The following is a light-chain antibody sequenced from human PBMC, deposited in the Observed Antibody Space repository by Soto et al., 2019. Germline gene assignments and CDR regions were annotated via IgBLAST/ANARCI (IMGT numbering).Light chain of an antibody. Sequence: EIVLTQSPGTLSLSPGERATLSCRASQSVSARSLAWYQQKPGQAPRLLIYDASNRATGIPDRFSGSGSGTDFTLIINRLEPEDFAVYYCQQYGSSPPTTFGQGTKVDIK. V-gene: IGKV3-20*01. CDR1: QSVSARS. J-gene: IGKJ1*01. CDR2: DAS. CDR3: QQYGSSPPTT.